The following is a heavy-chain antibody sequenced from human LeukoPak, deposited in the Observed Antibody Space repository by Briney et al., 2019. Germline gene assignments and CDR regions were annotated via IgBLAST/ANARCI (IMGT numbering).Heavy chain of an antibody. V-gene: IGHV3-43*02. CDR2: ISGDGGST. J-gene: IGHJ5*02. CDR3: VSDLCGGDDQ. Sequence: PGGSLRLSCAASGFTFDDYAMHWVRQAPGKGLEWVSLISGDGGSTYYADSVKGRFTISRDNAKDTLYLQMSSLRDEDTAVYYCVSDLCGGDDQWGRGTLVTVSS. D-gene: IGHD3-3*01. CDR1: GFTFDDYA.